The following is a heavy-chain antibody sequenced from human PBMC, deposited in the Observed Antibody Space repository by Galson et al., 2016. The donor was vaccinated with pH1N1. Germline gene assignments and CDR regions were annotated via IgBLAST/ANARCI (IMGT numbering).Heavy chain of an antibody. Sequence: SLRLSCAASGFTFSSYSMNWVRQAPGKGPEWVSYISLSSSIIHYADSVKGRFIISRDCAKNSLYLQMNSLRAEDTALYYCAREGLWPGVDAFDIWGQGTMVTVSS. D-gene: IGHD4/OR15-4a*01. CDR3: AREGLWPGVDAFDI. CDR1: GFTFSSYS. V-gene: IGHV3-48*04. CDR2: ISLSSSII. J-gene: IGHJ3*02.